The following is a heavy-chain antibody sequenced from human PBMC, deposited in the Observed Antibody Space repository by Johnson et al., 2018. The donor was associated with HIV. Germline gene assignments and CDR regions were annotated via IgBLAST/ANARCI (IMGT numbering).Heavy chain of an antibody. J-gene: IGHJ3*02. CDR3: ANQGRWLQLPDAFDI. Sequence: VQLVESGGGVVQPGGSLRLSCAASGFTFRSYGMSWVRQAPGKGLEWVYGITWNGGSTGYADSVKGRFTISSYNAKNYLYLQMNSLRADDKALYYCANQGRWLQLPDAFDIWCQGTMVTVSS. V-gene: IGHV3-20*04. D-gene: IGHD5-24*01. CDR1: GFTFRSYG. CDR2: ITWNGGST.